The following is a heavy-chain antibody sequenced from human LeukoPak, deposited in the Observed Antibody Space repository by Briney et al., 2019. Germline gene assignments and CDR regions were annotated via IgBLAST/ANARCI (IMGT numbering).Heavy chain of an antibody. V-gene: IGHV5-51*01. D-gene: IGHD5-18*01. CDR1: GYSFTSYW. J-gene: IGHJ6*03. CDR2: IYPGDSDT. CDR3: ARLSAMVTVYYYMDV. Sequence: GESLKISCKGSGYSFTSYWIGWVRQMPGKVLEWMGIIYPGDSDTRYSPSFQGQVTISADKSISTAYLQWSSLKASDTAMYYCARLSAMVTVYYYMDVWGKGTTVTVSS.